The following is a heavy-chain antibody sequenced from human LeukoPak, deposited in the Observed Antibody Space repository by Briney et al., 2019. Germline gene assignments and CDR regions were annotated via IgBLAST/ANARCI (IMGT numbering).Heavy chain of an antibody. V-gene: IGHV4-4*07. CDR3: ARGIQLWYFLDY. D-gene: IGHD5-18*01. J-gene: IGHJ4*02. Sequence: SETLSLTCTVSGGSISSYYWSWIRQPPGKGLEWIGRIYTSGSTNYNPSLKSRVTMSVDTSKNQFSLKLSSVTAADTAVYYRARGIQLWYFLDYWGQGTLVTVSS. CDR2: IYTSGST. CDR1: GGSISSYY.